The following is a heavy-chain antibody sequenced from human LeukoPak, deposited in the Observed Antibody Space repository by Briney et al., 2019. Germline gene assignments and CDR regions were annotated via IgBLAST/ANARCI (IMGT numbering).Heavy chain of an antibody. D-gene: IGHD5-18*01. Sequence: PGGSLRLSCAASGFTFSSYNMNWVRQAPGKGLEWVSYISSSSSTIYYADSVKGRFTISRDNAKNSLYLQMNSLRAEDTAVYYCARDLSWIQLWTYYFDYWGQGTLVTVSS. CDR2: ISSSSSTI. CDR3: ARDLSWIQLWTYYFDY. V-gene: IGHV3-48*01. CDR1: GFTFSSYN. J-gene: IGHJ4*02.